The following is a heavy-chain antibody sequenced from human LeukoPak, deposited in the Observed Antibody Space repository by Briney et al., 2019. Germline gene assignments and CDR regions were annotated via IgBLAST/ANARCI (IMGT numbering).Heavy chain of an antibody. V-gene: IGHV3-23*01. CDR1: GFAFSVYD. Sequence: GGSLRLSCAASGFAFSVYDMSWLRQPPGKGLEWVSTINANSGTKSYAASVRGRFTISRDNARDTLYLQLNTLRADDTATYYCAKPISGGLAVTADWFHPWGQGTLVVVSS. J-gene: IGHJ5*01. CDR3: AKPISGGLAVTADWFHP. CDR2: INANSGTK. D-gene: IGHD6-19*01.